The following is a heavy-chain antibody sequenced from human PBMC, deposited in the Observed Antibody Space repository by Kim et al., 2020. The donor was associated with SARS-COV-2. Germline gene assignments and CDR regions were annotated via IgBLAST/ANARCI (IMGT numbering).Heavy chain of an antibody. CDR3: VRDVNWNDHIRAGTTDLHYYSYGMDG. V-gene: IGHV1-69*13. D-gene: IGHD1-1*01. J-gene: IGHJ6*02. CDR1: GGTFSSYA. Sequence: SVKVSCKASGGTFSSYAISWVRQAPGQGLEWMGGIIPIFGTANYAQKFQGRVTITADESTSTAYMELSSLRSEDTAVYYCVRDVNWNDHIRAGTTDLHYYSYGMDGWGQGTTVTVSS. CDR2: IIPIFGTA.